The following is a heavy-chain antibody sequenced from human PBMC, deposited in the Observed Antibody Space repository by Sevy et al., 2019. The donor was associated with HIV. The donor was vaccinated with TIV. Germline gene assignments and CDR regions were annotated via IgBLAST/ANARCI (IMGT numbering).Heavy chain of an antibody. D-gene: IGHD2-2*01. J-gene: IGHJ6*02. CDR3: AKRYCSTITCYDDDFWNPYYFYGLDV. V-gene: IGHV3-23*01. Sequence: GGSLRLSCAASGFIFSNYPMSWVRHSPGKGLEWVSDISAGGTTTYYADSVEGRFTISRDNSKNTGSLQMNSLGAEDTAIYYCAKRYCSTITCYDDDFWNPYYFYGLDVWGQGISVTVS. CDR2: ISAGGTTT. CDR1: GFIFSNYP.